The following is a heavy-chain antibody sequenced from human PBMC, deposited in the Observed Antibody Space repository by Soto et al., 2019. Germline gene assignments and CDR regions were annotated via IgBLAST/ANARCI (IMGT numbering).Heavy chain of an antibody. CDR2: IYYSGST. CDR3: ARHPSSSYCSSTSCNHDAFDI. D-gene: IGHD2-2*01. V-gene: IGHV4-39*01. Sequence: ETLSLTCTVSGGSISSSSYYWGWIRQPPGKGLEWIGSIYYSGSTYYNPSLKSRVTISVDTSKNQFSLKLSSVTAADTAVYYCARHPSSSYCSSTSCNHDAFDIWGQGTMVTVS. J-gene: IGHJ3*02. CDR1: GGSISSSSYY.